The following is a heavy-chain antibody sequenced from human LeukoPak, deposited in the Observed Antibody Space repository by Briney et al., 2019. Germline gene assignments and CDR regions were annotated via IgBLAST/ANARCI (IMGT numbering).Heavy chain of an antibody. V-gene: IGHV3-48*01. D-gene: IGHD3-16*01. CDR3: ARDPRGTWVPYAFDI. CDR1: GFTITNYG. Sequence: PGQSLRLSCAASGFTITNYGMNWVRQAPGKGPEWVSYISSTSGIMDYAESVKGRFTISRDNAKNSLYLQMNSLRAEDTAVYYCARDPRGTWVPYAFDIWGQGTMVTVSS. CDR2: ISSTSGIM. J-gene: IGHJ3*02.